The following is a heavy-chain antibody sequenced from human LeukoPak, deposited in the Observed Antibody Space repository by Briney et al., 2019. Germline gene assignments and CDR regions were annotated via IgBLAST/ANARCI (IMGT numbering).Heavy chain of an antibody. J-gene: IGHJ6*03. Sequence: PGGSLRLSCAASGFTFSSYSMNWVRQAPGKGLEWVSSISSSSSYLYYADSVKGRFTISRDNAKNSLYLQMNSLRAEDTAVYYCARAHFLNYYDSSGYYPTYYYYYMDVWGKGTTVTVSS. D-gene: IGHD3-22*01. V-gene: IGHV3-21*01. CDR3: ARAHFLNYYDSSGYYPTYYYYYMDV. CDR2: ISSSSSYL. CDR1: GFTFSSYS.